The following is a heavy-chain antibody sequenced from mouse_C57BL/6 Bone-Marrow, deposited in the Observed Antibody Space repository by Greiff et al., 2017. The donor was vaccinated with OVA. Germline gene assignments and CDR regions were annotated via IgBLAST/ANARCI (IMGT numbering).Heavy chain of an antibody. CDR1: GYSITSGYY. Sequence: VQLKESGPGLVKPSQSLSLTCSVTGYSITSGYYWNWIRQFPGNKLVWMSYISYDGSNNYNPSLKNRISITRDTSKNQFFLKLNSVTTEDTATYYCARNAYYSNYEYYAMDYWGQGTSVTVSS. CDR3: ARNAYYSNYEYYAMDY. J-gene: IGHJ4*01. D-gene: IGHD2-5*01. CDR2: ISYDGSN. V-gene: IGHV3-6*01.